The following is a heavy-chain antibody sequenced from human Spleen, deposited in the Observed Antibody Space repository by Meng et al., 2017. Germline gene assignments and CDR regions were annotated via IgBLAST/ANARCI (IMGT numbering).Heavy chain of an antibody. V-gene: IGHV4-59*01. CDR1: GGSISDFY. J-gene: IGHJ5*02. Sequence: QVQLQESGPGLVKPSETLSLTCTVSGGSISDFYWSWLRQPPGKGLEWIGSIYYSGRTHYNPSLKSRVTISVDTSKNQFSLKLSSVTAADTAVYFCARDHFYGSENYYKACFDPWGQGTLVTVSS. D-gene: IGHD3-10*01. CDR2: IYYSGRT. CDR3: ARDHFYGSENYYKACFDP.